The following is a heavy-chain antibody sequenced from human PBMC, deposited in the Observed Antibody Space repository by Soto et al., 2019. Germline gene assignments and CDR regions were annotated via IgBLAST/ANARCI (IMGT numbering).Heavy chain of an antibody. CDR3: ARDLYIGKRGAVAAPDY. CDR2: ISSSSSTI. J-gene: IGHJ4*02. CDR1: GFTFSSYS. Sequence: GGSLRLSRAASGFTFSSYSMNWVRQAPGKGLEWVSYISSSSSTIYYADSVKGRFTISRDNAKNSLYLQMNSLRAEDTAVYYCARDLYIGKRGAVAAPDYWGQGTLVTVSS. D-gene: IGHD6-19*01. V-gene: IGHV3-48*01.